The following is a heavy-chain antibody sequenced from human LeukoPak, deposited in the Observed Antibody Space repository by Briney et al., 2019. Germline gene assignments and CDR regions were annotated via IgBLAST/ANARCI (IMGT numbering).Heavy chain of an antibody. J-gene: IGHJ6*03. Sequence: GGSLRLSCAASGFTFSSYAMSWVRQAPGKGLEWVSAISDSGGNTYYADSVKGRFTISRDNSKNTLYLQMNSLRAEDTAVYYCAKGGGPADYYYYYMDVWGKGTTVTVSS. CDR2: ISDSGGNT. D-gene: IGHD2-2*01. CDR1: GFTFSSYA. CDR3: AKGGGPADYYYYYMDV. V-gene: IGHV3-23*01.